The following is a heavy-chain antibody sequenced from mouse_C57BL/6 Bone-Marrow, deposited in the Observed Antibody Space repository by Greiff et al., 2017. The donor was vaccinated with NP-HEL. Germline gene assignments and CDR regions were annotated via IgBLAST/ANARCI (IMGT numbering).Heavy chain of an antibody. V-gene: IGHV3-6*01. J-gene: IGHJ2*01. Sequence: VQLQQSGPGLVKPSQSLSLTCSVTGYSITSGYYWNWIRQFPGNKLEWMGYISYDGSNNYNPSLKNRISITRDTSKNQFFLKLNSVTTEDTATYYCAREGWDWYFDYWGQGTTLTVSS. CDR3: AREGWDWYFDY. D-gene: IGHD4-1*01. CDR2: ISYDGSN. CDR1: GYSITSGYY.